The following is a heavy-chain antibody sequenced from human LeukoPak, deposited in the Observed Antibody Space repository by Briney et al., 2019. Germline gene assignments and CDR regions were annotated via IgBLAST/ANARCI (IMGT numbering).Heavy chain of an antibody. D-gene: IGHD3-16*02. CDR3: ARDQAGYDYVWGSYRYSSYYYYYMDV. CDR2: IKQDGSEK. CDR1: GFTFSSYW. J-gene: IGHJ6*03. V-gene: IGHV3-7*01. Sequence: GGSLRLSCAASGFTFSSYWMSWVRQAPGKGLEWVANIKQDGSEKYYVDSVKGRFTISRDNAKNSLYLQMNSLRAEDTAVYYCARDQAGYDYVWGSYRYSSYYYYYMDVWGKGTTVTISS.